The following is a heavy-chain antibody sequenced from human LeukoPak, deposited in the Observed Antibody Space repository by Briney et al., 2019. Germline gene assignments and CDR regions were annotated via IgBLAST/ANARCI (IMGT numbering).Heavy chain of an antibody. CDR3: ARGPWGDIASVGGQSYGVDV. CDR2: IYHSGSA. J-gene: IGHJ6*02. Sequence: SQTLSLTCAVSGGSLNSGGYSWSWIRQPPGKGLEWIGYIYHSGSAFYNPSLKSRVIISLDKSQNQFSLRVSSMTAADTAVYYCARGPWGDIASVGGQSYGVDVWGQGITVTVSS. V-gene: IGHV4-30-2*01. D-gene: IGHD6-13*01. CDR1: GGSLNSGGYS.